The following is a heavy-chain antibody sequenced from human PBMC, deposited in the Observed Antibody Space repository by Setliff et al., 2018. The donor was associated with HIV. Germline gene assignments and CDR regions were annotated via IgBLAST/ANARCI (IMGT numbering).Heavy chain of an antibody. Sequence: SVKVSCKVSGGSFSSYAITWVRQAPGQGLEWLGGITPIFGTVTYAQRFQERVTITTDESTSAAYMELSSLRSEDTAVYYCRSRDSSGWYGGLDYWGQGTLVTVSS. D-gene: IGHD6-19*01. CDR3: RSRDSSGWYGGLDY. V-gene: IGHV1-69*05. J-gene: IGHJ4*02. CDR2: ITPIFGTV. CDR1: GGSFSSYA.